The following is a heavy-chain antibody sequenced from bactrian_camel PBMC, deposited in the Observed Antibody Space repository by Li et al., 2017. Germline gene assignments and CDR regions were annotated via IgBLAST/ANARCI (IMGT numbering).Heavy chain of an antibody. J-gene: IGHJ4*01. CDR3: AAGEPRGGSCLLEWSDS. D-gene: IGHD7*01. V-gene: IGHV3S53*01. CDR2: FDSDNAQ. CDR1: GYTVSSTR. Sequence: HAQLVESGGGSVQAGGSLRLSCAASGYTVSSTRMGWFRQSPGKEREGVAIFDSDNAQMYADFAKGRFTISKDKASDRLYLQMNNLQPDDTGFYYCAAGEPRGGSCLLEWSDSWGQGTQVTVS.